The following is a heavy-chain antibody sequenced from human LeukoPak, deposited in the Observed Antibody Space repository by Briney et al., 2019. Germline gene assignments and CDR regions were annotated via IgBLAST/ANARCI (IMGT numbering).Heavy chain of an antibody. Sequence: GASVKVSCKASGYTFTSYYMHWVRQAPGQGLEWMGIINPSGGSTSYAQKFQGRVTITADESTSTAYMELSSLRSEDTAVYYCARVLWFGESPRAAIDYWSQGTLVTVSS. CDR1: GYTFTSYY. CDR3: ARVLWFGESPRAAIDY. V-gene: IGHV1-46*01. D-gene: IGHD3-10*01. CDR2: INPSGGST. J-gene: IGHJ4*02.